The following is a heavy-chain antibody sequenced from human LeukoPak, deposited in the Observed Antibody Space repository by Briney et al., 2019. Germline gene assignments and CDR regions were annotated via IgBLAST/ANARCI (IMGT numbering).Heavy chain of an antibody. Sequence: PGGSLRLSCAASGFTFRTYSMPWVSQAPGKGLECVSVISRDGRDKYYSDSVEGRFTIYRDNSENTLYLQMSILRPDLTALYYCARGTFHSDISGYYSGGLVYWGQGTLATVSS. D-gene: IGHD3-22*01. CDR1: GFTFRTYS. CDR2: ISRDGRDK. CDR3: ARGTFHSDISGYYSGGLVY. J-gene: IGHJ4*02. V-gene: IGHV3-30*04.